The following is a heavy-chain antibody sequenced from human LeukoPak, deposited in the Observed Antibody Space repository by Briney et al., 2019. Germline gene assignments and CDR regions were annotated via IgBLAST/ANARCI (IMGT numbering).Heavy chain of an antibody. CDR1: GFTFSSYG. J-gene: IGHJ4*02. CDR3: ARGTYDILTGYYGRGGN. CDR2: IWYDGSNK. Sequence: GGSLRLSCAASGFTFSSYGMHWVRQAPGKGLEWVAVIWYDGSNKYYADSVKGRFTISRDNSKNTLYLQMNSLRAEDTAVYYCARGTYDILTGYYGRGGNWGQGTLVTVSS. D-gene: IGHD3-9*01. V-gene: IGHV3-33*01.